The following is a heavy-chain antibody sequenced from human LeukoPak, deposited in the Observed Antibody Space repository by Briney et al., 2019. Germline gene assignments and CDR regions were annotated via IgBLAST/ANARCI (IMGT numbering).Heavy chain of an antibody. CDR3: ARDPRGTYDY. D-gene: IGHD5-12*01. Sequence: GASVKVSCKASGYSLTAAYNIHWLRQAPGQGPEFLGWINPSSGDTRYAQKFQGRVTVTRDTVISTAYMELSSLTSDDTAVYYCARDPRGTYDYWGQGTLVTVSS. V-gene: IGHV1-2*02. CDR1: GYSLTAAYN. CDR2: INPSSGDT. J-gene: IGHJ4*02.